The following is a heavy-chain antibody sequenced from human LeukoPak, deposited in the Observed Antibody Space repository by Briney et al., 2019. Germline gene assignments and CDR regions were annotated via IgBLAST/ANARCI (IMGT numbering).Heavy chain of an antibody. CDR3: ARGYVRPDY. V-gene: IGHV4-59*01. J-gene: IGHJ4*02. D-gene: IGHD5-12*01. Sequence: NPSETLSLTCTVSGGSISSYYWSWIRQPPGKGLEWIGYIYYSGSTSYNPSLKSRVTISVDTSKNQFSLKLSSVTAADTAVYYCARGYVRPDYWGQGTLVTVSS. CDR2: IYYSGST. CDR1: GGSISSYY.